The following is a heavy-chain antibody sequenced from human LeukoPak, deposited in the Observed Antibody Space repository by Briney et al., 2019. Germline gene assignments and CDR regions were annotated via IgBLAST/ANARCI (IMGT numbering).Heavy chain of an antibody. D-gene: IGHD2-21*02. J-gene: IGHJ4*02. Sequence: GASVKVSCKASGYTFTSYGISWVRQAPGQGLEWMGWISAYNGNTNYAQKLQGRVTTTTDTSTSTAYMELRSLRSDDTAVYYCARDLPCGGDCYLGDYWGQGTLVTVSS. CDR1: GYTFTSYG. CDR3: ARDLPCGGDCYLGDY. CDR2: ISAYNGNT. V-gene: IGHV1-18*01.